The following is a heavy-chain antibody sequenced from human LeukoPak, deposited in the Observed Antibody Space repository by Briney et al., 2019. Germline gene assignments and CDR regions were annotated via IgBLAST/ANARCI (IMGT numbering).Heavy chain of an antibody. CDR3: AKEGGPARPGLDS. CDR1: GASMSSHY. J-gene: IGHJ4*02. V-gene: IGHV4-59*11. CDR2: IYYTGTT. D-gene: IGHD6-6*01. Sequence: SETLSLTCTVSGASMSSHYWTWIRQDPGTGLEWIGNIYYTGTTSYNPALESRVTISLDTSNNQFSLKLTSVTAADTAVYYCAKEGGPARPGLDSWGQGTLVTVSS.